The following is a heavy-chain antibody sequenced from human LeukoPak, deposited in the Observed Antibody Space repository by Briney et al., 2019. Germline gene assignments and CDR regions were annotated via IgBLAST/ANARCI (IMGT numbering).Heavy chain of an antibody. Sequence: SGTPSPPCAVSGYSISSGYYWGWGRQPPGKGLEWVGGIYHSGRPFYNPSLKSRVTISVDTSKNQFSLKLSSVTAADTAVYYCARDGRGYCSGGSCPTHYYYYYYMDVWGKGTTVTVSS. J-gene: IGHJ6*03. CDR1: GYSISSGYY. D-gene: IGHD2-15*01. V-gene: IGHV4-38-2*02. CDR3: ARDGRGYCSGGSCPTHYYYYYYMDV. CDR2: IYHSGRP.